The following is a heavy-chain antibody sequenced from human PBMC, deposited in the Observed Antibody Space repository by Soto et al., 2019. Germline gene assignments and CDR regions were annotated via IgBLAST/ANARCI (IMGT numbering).Heavy chain of an antibody. D-gene: IGHD3-22*01. Sequence: ASVKVSCKASGYTFTGYYMHWVRQAPGQGLEWMGWINPNSGGTNYAQKFQGWVTMTRDTSISTAYMELSRLRSDDTAVYYCARGCRFGGYYYTYYYYYGMDVWGRGTTVPVSS. CDR2: INPNSGGT. J-gene: IGHJ6*02. CDR1: GYTFTGYY. V-gene: IGHV1-2*04. CDR3: ARGCRFGGYYYTYYYYYGMDV.